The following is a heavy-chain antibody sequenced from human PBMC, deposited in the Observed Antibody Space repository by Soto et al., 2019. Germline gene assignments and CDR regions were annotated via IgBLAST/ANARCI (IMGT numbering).Heavy chain of an antibody. V-gene: IGHV1-69*13. Sequence: SVKVSCKASGGTFSSYAISWVRQAPGQGLEWMGGIIPIFGTANYAQKFQGRVTITADESTSTAYMVLSSLRSEDTAVYYCARAHIVVVPAAPYYYYYGMDVWGQGTTVTV. CDR2: IIPIFGTA. CDR1: GGTFSSYA. J-gene: IGHJ6*02. CDR3: ARAHIVVVPAAPYYYYYGMDV. D-gene: IGHD2-2*01.